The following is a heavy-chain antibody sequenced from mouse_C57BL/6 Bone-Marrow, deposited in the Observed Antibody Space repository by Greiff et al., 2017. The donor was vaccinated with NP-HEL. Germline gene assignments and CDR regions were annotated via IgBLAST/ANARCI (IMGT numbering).Heavy chain of an antibody. CDR1: GYTFTDYN. J-gene: IGHJ2*01. Sequence: EVQLQQSGPELVKPGASVKIPCKASGYTFTDYNMDWVKQSHGKSLEWIGDINPNNGGTIYNQKFKGKATLTVDKSSSTAYMELRSLTSEDTAVYYCARSRRYYYGSSYYYFDYWGQGTTLTVSS. CDR2: INPNNGGT. D-gene: IGHD1-1*01. V-gene: IGHV1-18*01. CDR3: ARSRRYYYGSSYYYFDY.